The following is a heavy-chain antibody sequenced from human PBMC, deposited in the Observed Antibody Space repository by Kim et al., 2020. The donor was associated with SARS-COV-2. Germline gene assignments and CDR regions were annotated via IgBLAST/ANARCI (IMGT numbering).Heavy chain of an antibody. Sequence: SGPTLVNPTQTLTLTCTFSGLSLTASGVGVGWIRQTPGKGLEWLALIYWDEDKMYNPSLKNRLTITQDTSKNQVVLIMTTVDPVDTGTYYCAHRQTGVRSFHYWSQGTQVTVSS. CDR2: IYWDEDK. D-gene: IGHD2-8*01. CDR1: GLSLTASGVG. J-gene: IGHJ4*02. V-gene: IGHV2-5*02. CDR3: AHRQTGVRSFHY.